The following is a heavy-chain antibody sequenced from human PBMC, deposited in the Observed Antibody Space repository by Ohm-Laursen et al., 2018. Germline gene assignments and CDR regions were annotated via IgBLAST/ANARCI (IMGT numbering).Heavy chain of an antibody. D-gene: IGHD2-15*01. J-gene: IGHJ6*02. V-gene: IGHV1-46*01. CDR1: GYTFTSYY. CDR3: ARARLSDRVEVLAASRDYYGMDV. Sequence: GSSETASCKASGYTFTSYYMHWVRQPPGQGLEWMGIINPSGGSTSYAQKFQGRVTITADKSTSTAYMELSSLRSEDTAMYYCARARLSDRVEVLAASRDYYGMDVWGQGTTVTVSS. CDR2: INPSGGST.